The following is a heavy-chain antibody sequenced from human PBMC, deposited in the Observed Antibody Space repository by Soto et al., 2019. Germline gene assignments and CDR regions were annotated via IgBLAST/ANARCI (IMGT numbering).Heavy chain of an antibody. V-gene: IGHV1-18*01. CDR2: VNTYNGNP. CDR3: ARDSQYSTSWQRFDS. CDR1: GYTFTNYA. D-gene: IGHD6-13*01. Sequence: QVPLVQSGGELKKPGASVKVSCKASGYTFTNYAISWVRQAPGRGLEWMGWVNTYNGNPNYAQIFQGRVTMTTDTSTGTAYMELRSLKSDDSASYYCARDSQYSTSWQRFDSWGQGTLVTVSS. J-gene: IGHJ4*02.